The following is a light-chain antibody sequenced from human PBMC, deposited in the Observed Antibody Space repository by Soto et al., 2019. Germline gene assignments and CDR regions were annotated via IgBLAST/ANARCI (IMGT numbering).Light chain of an antibody. CDR1: SSNIGAGYD. V-gene: IGLV1-40*01. CDR2: GNS. J-gene: IGLJ3*02. Sequence: QSVLTQPPSVSGAPGQRVTISCTGSSSNIGAGYDVHWYQQLPGTAPKLLIYGNSNRPSGVPDRFSGSKSGTSASLAITGLQAEDEADYYCQSYDSSLSALFGGGTKIPV. CDR3: QSYDSSLSAL.